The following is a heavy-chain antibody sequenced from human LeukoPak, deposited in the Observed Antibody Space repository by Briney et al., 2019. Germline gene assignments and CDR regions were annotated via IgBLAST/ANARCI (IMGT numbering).Heavy chain of an antibody. D-gene: IGHD3-22*01. V-gene: IGHV3-30-3*01. J-gene: IGHJ6*02. CDR2: ISYDGSNK. CDR1: GFTFSSYA. Sequence: GGSLRLSCAASGFTFSSYAMHWVRQAPGKGLEWVAVISYDGSNKYYVDSVKGRFTISRDNSKNTLYLQMNSLRAEDTAVYYCARDPAYYDSSGYSHYYGMDVWGQGTTVTVSS. CDR3: ARDPAYYDSSGYSHYYGMDV.